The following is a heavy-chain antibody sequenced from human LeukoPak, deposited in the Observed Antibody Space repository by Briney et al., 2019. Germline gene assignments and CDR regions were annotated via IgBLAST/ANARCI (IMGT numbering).Heavy chain of an antibody. Sequence: GGSLRLSCAASGFTVSSNYMSWVRQAPGKGLEWVSVIYSGGSTYYADSVKGRFTISRDNSKSTLYIQMSSLRAEDTAVYYCARAKPKNMVRGLIMRRESRYYFDYWGQGTLVTVSS. D-gene: IGHD3-10*01. V-gene: IGHV3-53*01. CDR2: IYSGGST. CDR1: GFTVSSNY. J-gene: IGHJ4*02. CDR3: ARAKPKNMVRGLIMRRESRYYFDY.